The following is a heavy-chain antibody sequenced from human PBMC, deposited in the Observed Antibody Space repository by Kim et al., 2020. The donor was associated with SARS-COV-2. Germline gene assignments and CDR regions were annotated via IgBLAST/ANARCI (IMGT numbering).Heavy chain of an antibody. J-gene: IGHJ4*02. CDR2: IYVDGNT. CDR3: ARDQVDGYWS. CDR1: GFSVRSFY. V-gene: IGHV3-66*01. Sequence: GGSLRLSCAASGFSVRSFYMSWVRQAPGEGLEWLSVIYVDGNTHYADSVRGRFTISRNNSENIEYLQLNTLRVEDTAVYYCARDQVDGYWSWGQGTLVPVSS. D-gene: IGHD5-18*01.